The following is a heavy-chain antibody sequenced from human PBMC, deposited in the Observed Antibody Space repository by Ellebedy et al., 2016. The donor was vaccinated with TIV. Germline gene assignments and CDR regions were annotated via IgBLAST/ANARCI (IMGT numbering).Heavy chain of an antibody. CDR2: IIPIFGLT. Sequence: AASVKVSCKASGGTFSSSTISWARQAPGQGLQWMGGIIPIFGLTHFPQKFQGRVTITADDSTNPAYMELTSLTSEDSAIYYCARDVSTHDYSDYGGGTFDYWGQGTLVTVSS. CDR3: ARDVSTHDYSDYGGGTFDY. CDR1: GGTFSSST. D-gene: IGHD4-11*01. J-gene: IGHJ4*02. V-gene: IGHV1-69*13.